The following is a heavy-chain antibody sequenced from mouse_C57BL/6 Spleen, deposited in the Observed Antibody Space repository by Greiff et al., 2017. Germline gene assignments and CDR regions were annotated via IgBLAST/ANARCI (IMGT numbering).Heavy chain of an antibody. D-gene: IGHD2-3*01. CDR3: ARRGRGDGYYYWYFDV. Sequence: QVQLQQPGAELVMPGASVKLSCKASGYTFTSYWMHWVKQRPGQGLEWIGEIDPSDSYTNYNQKFKGKSTLTVDKSSSTAYMQLSSLTSEDSAVYYCARRGRGDGYYYWYFDVWGTGTTVTVSS. J-gene: IGHJ1*03. V-gene: IGHV1-69*01. CDR2: IDPSDSYT. CDR1: GYTFTSYW.